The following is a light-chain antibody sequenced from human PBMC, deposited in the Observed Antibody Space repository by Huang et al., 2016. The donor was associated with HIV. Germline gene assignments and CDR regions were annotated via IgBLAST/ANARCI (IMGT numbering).Light chain of an antibody. V-gene: IGKV1-39*01. CDR3: QQSYSTPYT. Sequence: DIQMTQSPSSLSASVGDRVTITCRASRTIGDFLNWYQQKPGKATQLLIYAASILQSGVPSKFSGSGSGTDFTLTISSLEIEDFATYYCQQSYSTPYTFGQGTNLEI. J-gene: IGKJ2*01. CDR2: AAS. CDR1: RTIGDF.